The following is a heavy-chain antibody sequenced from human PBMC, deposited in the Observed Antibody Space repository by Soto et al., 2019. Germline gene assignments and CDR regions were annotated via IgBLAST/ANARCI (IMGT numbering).Heavy chain of an antibody. D-gene: IGHD3-10*01. J-gene: IGHJ4*02. CDR2: IYYSGST. Sequence: QVQLQESGPGLVKPSETLSLTCTVSGGSISSYYWSWIRQPPGKGLEWIGYIYYSGSTNYNPSLKSRVTISVDTSKNQFSLKLSSVTAADTAVYYCARDNDGSGIDYWGQGTLVTVSS. CDR1: GGSISSYY. V-gene: IGHV4-59*01. CDR3: ARDNDGSGIDY.